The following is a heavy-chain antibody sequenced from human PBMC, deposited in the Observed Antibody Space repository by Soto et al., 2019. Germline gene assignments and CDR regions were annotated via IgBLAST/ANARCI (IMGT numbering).Heavy chain of an antibody. V-gene: IGHV1-18*01. J-gene: IGHJ6*02. Sequence: ASVKVSCKASGYTFTSYGISWVRQAPGQGLEWMGWISAYNGNTNYAQKLQGRVTMTTDTSTSTAYMELRSLRSDDTAVYYCARMGFLQGFRVVIIPYYYYYGMDVWGQGTTVTVSS. D-gene: IGHD3-3*01. CDR2: ISAYNGNT. CDR3: ARMGFLQGFRVVIIPYYYYYGMDV. CDR1: GYTFTSYG.